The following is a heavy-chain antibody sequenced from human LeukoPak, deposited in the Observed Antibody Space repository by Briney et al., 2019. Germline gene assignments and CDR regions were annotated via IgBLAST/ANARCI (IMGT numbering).Heavy chain of an antibody. CDR3: ARPYSSSWENFHY. Sequence: PGGSLRLSCAASGFTFDDYAMHWVRQAPGKGLEWVSGISWNSGSIGYADSVKGRFTISRDNAKNSLYLQMNSLRAEDTALYYCARPYSSSWENFHYWGQGTLVTVSS. V-gene: IGHV3-9*01. CDR1: GFTFDDYA. J-gene: IGHJ4*02. D-gene: IGHD6-13*01. CDR2: ISWNSGSI.